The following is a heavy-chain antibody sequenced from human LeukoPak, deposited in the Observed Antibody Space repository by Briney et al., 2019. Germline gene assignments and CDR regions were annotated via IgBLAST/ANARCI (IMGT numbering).Heavy chain of an antibody. CDR3: ARVDVRRILTGYYYYGMDV. V-gene: IGHV1-69*13. J-gene: IGHJ6*02. CDR1: GGTFSSYA. D-gene: IGHD3-9*01. CDR2: IIPIFGTT. Sequence: ASVKVSCKASGGTFSSYAISWVRQAPGQGLEWMGGIIPIFGTTNYAQKFQGRVTFTADESTSTAYMELSSLRSEDTAVYYCARVDVRRILTGYYYYGMDVWGQGTTVTVSS.